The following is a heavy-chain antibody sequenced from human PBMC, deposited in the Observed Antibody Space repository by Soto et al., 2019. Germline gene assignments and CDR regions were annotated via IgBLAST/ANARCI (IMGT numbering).Heavy chain of an antibody. CDR1: GGSISSGDYY. Sequence: SETLSLTCTVSGGSISSGDYYWSWIRQPPGKGLEWIGYIYYSGSTYYNPSLKSRVTISVDTSKNQFSLKLSSVTAADTAVYYCATTNTAMALPWFDPWGQGTLVTVSS. D-gene: IGHD5-18*01. CDR2: IYYSGST. CDR3: ATTNTAMALPWFDP. J-gene: IGHJ5*02. V-gene: IGHV4-30-4*01.